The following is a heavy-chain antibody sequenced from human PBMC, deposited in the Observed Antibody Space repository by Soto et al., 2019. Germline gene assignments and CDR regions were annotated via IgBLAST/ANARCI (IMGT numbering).Heavy chain of an antibody. CDR2: VTDNVRST. V-gene: IGHV3-23*01. CDR3: AKERATTTAFDY. D-gene: IGHD4-17*01. CDR1: GFPFSRDG. Sequence: XGSLSLSFAASGFPFSRDGMSGVGQAPGKGLEWVSLVTDNVRSTYYADSVKGRFTISRDNTKNTLFLQMNSLRAEDTAVYYCAKERATTTAFDYWGQGALVTVSS. J-gene: IGHJ4*02.